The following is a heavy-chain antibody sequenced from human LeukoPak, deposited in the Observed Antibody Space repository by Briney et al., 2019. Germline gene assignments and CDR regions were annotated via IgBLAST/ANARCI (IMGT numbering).Heavy chain of an antibody. V-gene: IGHV4-34*01. CDR1: GGSFSAYY. J-gene: IGHJ3*02. CDR3: ARPIAGAGMHAFDI. Sequence: PSETLSLTCGVYGGSFSAYYWSWIRQPPGKGLEWIGEIYHSGSTNYNPSLKSRVTISVDTSKNQLSLKLSSVTAADTAVYYCARPIAGAGMHAFDIWGQGTMVTVSS. D-gene: IGHD6-13*01. CDR2: IYHSGST.